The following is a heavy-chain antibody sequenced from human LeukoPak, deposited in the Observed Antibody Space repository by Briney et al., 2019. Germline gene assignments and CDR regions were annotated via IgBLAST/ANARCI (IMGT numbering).Heavy chain of an antibody. V-gene: IGHV3-48*04. J-gene: IGHJ4*02. D-gene: IGHD1-26*01. CDR3: ARDRFSGSYPLDY. Sequence: HPGGSLRLSCAASGFTFSSYSMNWVRQAPGKGLEWVSYISSSGTTIYYADSVKGRFTISRDNAKNSLYLQMNSLRAEDTAVYYCARDRFSGSYPLDYWGQGTLVTVSS. CDR2: ISSSGTTI. CDR1: GFTFSSYS.